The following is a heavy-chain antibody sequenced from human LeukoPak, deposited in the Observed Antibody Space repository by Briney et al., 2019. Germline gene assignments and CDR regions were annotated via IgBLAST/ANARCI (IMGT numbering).Heavy chain of an antibody. CDR3: AREEGIAARRSDYYYYMDV. Sequence: AGGSLRLSCAASGFTFSSYWMSWVRQAPGKGLEWVANIKQDGSEKYYVDSVKGRFTSSRDNAKNSLYLQMNSLRAEDTAVYYCAREEGIAARRSDYYYYMDVWGKGTTVTVSS. CDR1: GFTFSSYW. D-gene: IGHD6-6*01. V-gene: IGHV3-7*01. CDR2: IKQDGSEK. J-gene: IGHJ6*03.